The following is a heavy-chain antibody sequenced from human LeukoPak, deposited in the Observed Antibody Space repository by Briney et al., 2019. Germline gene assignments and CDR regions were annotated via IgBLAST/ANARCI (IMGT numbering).Heavy chain of an antibody. Sequence: GASVKVSCKASGGTFSSYTLNWVRQAPGQGLEWMGGIIPIFGEADYAQKFQDRVTITADTSTSTAYMELSSLRSDDTAVYYCARTVVVTAEHAFDIWGQGTMVTVSS. CDR3: ARTVVVTAEHAFDI. D-gene: IGHD2-21*02. J-gene: IGHJ3*02. V-gene: IGHV1-69*06. CDR2: IIPIFGEA. CDR1: GGTFSSYT.